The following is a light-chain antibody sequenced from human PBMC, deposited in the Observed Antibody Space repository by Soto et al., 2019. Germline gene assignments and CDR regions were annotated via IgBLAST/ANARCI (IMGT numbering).Light chain of an antibody. CDR3: QVWDISSGHVV. V-gene: IGLV3-21*01. Sequence: SYELTQPPSVSVAPGKTASVACGGSTIGSKSVHWYQKKSGQAPVLVMYYDSDRHSGIPERFSGSNSGNTATLTISRVEAGDEADYYCQVWDISSGHVVFGGGTKLTVL. CDR1: TIGSKS. J-gene: IGLJ3*02. CDR2: YDS.